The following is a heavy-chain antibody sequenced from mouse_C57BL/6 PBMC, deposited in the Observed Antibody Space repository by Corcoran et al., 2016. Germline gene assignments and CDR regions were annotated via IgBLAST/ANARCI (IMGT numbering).Heavy chain of an antibody. CDR1: GYTFTDYY. Sequence: EVQLQQSGPVLVKPGASVKMSCKASGYTFTDYYMNWVKQSHGKSLEWIGVINPYNGGTSYNQKFKGKATLTVDKSSSTAYMELNSLTSEDSAVYYCASPELDFDYWGQGTTLTVSS. CDR3: ASPELDFDY. J-gene: IGHJ2*01. V-gene: IGHV1-19*01. D-gene: IGHD4-1*01. CDR2: INPYNGGT.